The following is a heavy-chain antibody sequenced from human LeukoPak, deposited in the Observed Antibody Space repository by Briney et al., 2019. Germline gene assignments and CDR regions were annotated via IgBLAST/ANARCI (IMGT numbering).Heavy chain of an antibody. CDR3: ARAANSAGHFDP. D-gene: IGHD2-21*01. CDR1: GGSISSYY. CDR2: IYYSGST. Sequence: PSETLSLTCTVSGGSISSYYWSWIRQLPGKGLEWIGYIYYSGSTNYNTSLKSRVTISVDTSKNQFSLKLSSVTAADTAVYYCARAANSAGHFDPWGQGTLVTVSS. J-gene: IGHJ5*02. V-gene: IGHV4-59*12.